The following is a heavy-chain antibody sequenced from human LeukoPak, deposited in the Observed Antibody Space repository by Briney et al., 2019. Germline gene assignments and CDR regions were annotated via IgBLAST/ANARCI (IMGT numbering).Heavy chain of an antibody. CDR3: ARVNYDFWSGSLDY. J-gene: IGHJ4*02. Sequence: SQTLSLTCTVSGGSISSGGYYWSWIRQPPGKGLEWIGYIYYSGSTNYNPSLKSRVTISVDTSKNQFSLKLSSVTAADTAVYYCARVNYDFWSGSLDYWGQGTLVTVSS. CDR2: IYYSGST. D-gene: IGHD3-3*01. V-gene: IGHV4-61*08. CDR1: GGSISSGGYY.